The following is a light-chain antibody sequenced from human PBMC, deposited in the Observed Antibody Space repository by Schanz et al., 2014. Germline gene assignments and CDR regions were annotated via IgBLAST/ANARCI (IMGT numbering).Light chain of an antibody. CDR2: DVS. J-gene: IGLJ3*02. CDR3: SSYSPTNSWV. Sequence: QSALTQPPSASGSPGQSVTFSCTGTSSDVGGYNYVSWYQQHPGKAPKLMIYDVSKRPSGVPDRFSGSKSGNTASLTISGXXXEDEADYYCSSYSPTNSWVFGGGTKLTVL. CDR1: SSDVGGYNY. V-gene: IGLV2-8*01.